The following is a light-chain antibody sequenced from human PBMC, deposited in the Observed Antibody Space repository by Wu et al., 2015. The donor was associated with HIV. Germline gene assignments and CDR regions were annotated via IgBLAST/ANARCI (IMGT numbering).Light chain of an antibody. J-gene: IGKJ4*01. CDR3: QQSFSAPRT. Sequence: DIQMPQSPSSLSASVGDRVTVTCRASQNINTYLNWYQQKPGKAPKLLIYAASSLQSGVPSRFSGSGSGTDFTLTIISLQSEDFATYYCQQSFSAPRTFGGGTKVEIK. CDR2: AAS. V-gene: IGKV1-39*01. CDR1: QNINTY.